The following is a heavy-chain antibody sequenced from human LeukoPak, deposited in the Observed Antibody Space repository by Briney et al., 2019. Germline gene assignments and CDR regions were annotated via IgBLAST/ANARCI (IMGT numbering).Heavy chain of an antibody. V-gene: IGHV1-58*02. D-gene: IGHD3-22*01. CDR3: AADVNYYDSSGYSGYFDY. CDR2: IVVGSGNT. CDR1: GFTFTSSA. Sequence: SVKVSCKASGFTFTSSAMQWVRQARGRRLEWIGWIVVGSGNTNYAQKFQERVTITRDMSTSTAYMELSSLRSEDTAVYYCAADVNYYDSSGYSGYFDYWGQGTLVTVSS. J-gene: IGHJ4*02.